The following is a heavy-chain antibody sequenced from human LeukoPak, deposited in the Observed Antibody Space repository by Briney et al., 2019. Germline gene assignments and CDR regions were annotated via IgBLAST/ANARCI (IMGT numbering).Heavy chain of an antibody. Sequence: GGSLRLSCAASGFTFSSYGMHWVRQAPGKGLEWVAVISYDGSNKYYADSVKGRFTISRDNSKNTLYLQMNSLRAEDTALYYCAKDLLVGCGGDCYLLDYGGQGTLVTVSS. CDR2: ISYDGSNK. CDR1: GFTFSSYG. D-gene: IGHD2-21*02. V-gene: IGHV3-30*18. J-gene: IGHJ4*02. CDR3: AKDLLVGCGGDCYLLDY.